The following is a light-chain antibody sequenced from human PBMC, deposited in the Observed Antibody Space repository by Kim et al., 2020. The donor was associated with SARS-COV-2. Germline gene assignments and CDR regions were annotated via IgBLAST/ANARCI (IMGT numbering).Light chain of an antibody. J-gene: IGKJ3*01. CDR1: QRISTH. Sequence: ETFLTQSPATLSVSPGERATLSCRASQRISTHLAWYQQNPGQPPRLLIYGASTRAPGVPARFSGRGSGTEFTLTITNLQSEDFAVYYCQQYHNWPPRFAFGPGTKVDIK. CDR2: GAS. V-gene: IGKV3-15*01. CDR3: QQYHNWPPRFA.